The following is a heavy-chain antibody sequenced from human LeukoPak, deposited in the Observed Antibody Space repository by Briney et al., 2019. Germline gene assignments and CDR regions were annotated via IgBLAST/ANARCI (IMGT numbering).Heavy chain of an antibody. CDR1: GFTFSSYS. J-gene: IGHJ4*02. Sequence: GGSLRLSCAASGFTFSSYSFNWVSQAPGKGLEWVAVISYDGSNKYYADSVKGRFTISRDNSKNTLYLQMNSLRAEDTAVYYCAKLNPNYYDSSGYFRYFDYWGQGTLVTVSS. CDR2: ISYDGSNK. CDR3: AKLNPNYYDSSGYFRYFDY. D-gene: IGHD3-22*01. V-gene: IGHV3-30*18.